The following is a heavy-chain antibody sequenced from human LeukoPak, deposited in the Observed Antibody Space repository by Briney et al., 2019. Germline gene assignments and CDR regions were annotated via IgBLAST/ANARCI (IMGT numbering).Heavy chain of an antibody. V-gene: IGHV1-2*02. CDR2: INPSSGGT. CDR1: GYAFTGYY. Sequence: GASVKVSCKASGYAFTGYYMHWVRQAPGQGLEWMGSINPSSGGTNYAQKFQGRVTMTRDTSIGTAYMELSSLGSDDTAVYYRARDRRCDGRSCQELLDYWGQGTLVTVSS. J-gene: IGHJ4*02. CDR3: ARDRRCDGRSCQELLDY. D-gene: IGHD2-21*01.